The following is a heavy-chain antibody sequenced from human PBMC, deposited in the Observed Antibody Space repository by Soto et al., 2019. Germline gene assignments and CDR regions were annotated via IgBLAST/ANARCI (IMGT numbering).Heavy chain of an antibody. CDR2: IIPIFRTA. Sequence: QVQLVQSGAEVKKPGCSVKVSCKASGGTFSSYAISWVRQAPGQGLEWMGGIIPIFRTADYAQKFQGRVTITADKSTSTAYMELSRLRSEDTAVYYCASVETQRYYYGMDVWGQGTTVTVSS. J-gene: IGHJ6*02. V-gene: IGHV1-69*14. D-gene: IGHD2-15*01. CDR1: GGTFSSYA. CDR3: ASVETQRYYYGMDV.